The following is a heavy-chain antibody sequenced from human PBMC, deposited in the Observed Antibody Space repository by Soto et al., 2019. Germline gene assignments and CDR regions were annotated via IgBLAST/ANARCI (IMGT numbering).Heavy chain of an antibody. V-gene: IGHV1-18*01. CDR3: XXXXXXXXXXXXXV. Sequence: QVQLVQSGDEVRKPGSSVKVSCKASGYIFVNYGIAWVRQAPGQGLEWMGWISPYSGNTHYASKVQGRLTMTTDTSTSTAYMDLGSLTSDDTAXXXXXXXXXXXXXXXXXVWGQGTTVTVSS. J-gene: IGHJ6*02. CDR1: GYIFVNYG. CDR2: ISPYSGNT.